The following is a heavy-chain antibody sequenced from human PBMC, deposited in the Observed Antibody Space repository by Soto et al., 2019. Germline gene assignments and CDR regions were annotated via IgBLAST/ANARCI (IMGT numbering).Heavy chain of an antibody. J-gene: IGHJ4*02. CDR3: ARAPAPSYDSSGYPFDY. CDR2: IIPIFGTA. CDR1: GGTFSSYA. V-gene: IGHV1-69*01. Sequence: QVQLVQSGAEVKKPGSSVKVSCKASGGTFSSYAISWVRQAPGQGLEWMGGIIPIFGTANYAQKFQGRVTITADESTSTAYMELSSLRSEDTAAYYCARAPAPSYDSSGYPFDYWGQGTLVTVSS. D-gene: IGHD3-22*01.